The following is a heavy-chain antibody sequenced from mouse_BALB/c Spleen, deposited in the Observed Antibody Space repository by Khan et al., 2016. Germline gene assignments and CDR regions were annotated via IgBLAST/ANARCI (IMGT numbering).Heavy chain of an antibody. D-gene: IGHD2-4*01. V-gene: IGHV2-6-7*01. CDR1: GFSLTGYG. Sequence: QVQLKQSGPGLVAPSQSLSITCTVSGFSLTGYGVNWVRQPPGKGLEWLGKIWADGRTDYNSALKSRVSISKDNSKSQVVLKMNSLQTDDTANYYCSIDYDVFAYWCQGTLVIVSA. CDR2: IWADGRT. J-gene: IGHJ3*01. CDR3: SIDYDVFAY.